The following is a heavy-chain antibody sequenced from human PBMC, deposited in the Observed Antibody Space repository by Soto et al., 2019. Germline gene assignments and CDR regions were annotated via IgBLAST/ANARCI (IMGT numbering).Heavy chain of an antibody. J-gene: IGHJ4*02. V-gene: IGHV1-3*01. CDR3: ARDLGGWPDY. D-gene: IGHD2-15*01. Sequence: VSVKVSCKASGYTFTSYAMHSVRQAPGQRLEWMRWINAGNGNTTYSQKLQGRVTITRDTSASTAYMELSSLRSEDTAVYYCARDLGGWPDYWGQGTLVTVSS. CDR1: GYTFTSYA. CDR2: INAGNGNT.